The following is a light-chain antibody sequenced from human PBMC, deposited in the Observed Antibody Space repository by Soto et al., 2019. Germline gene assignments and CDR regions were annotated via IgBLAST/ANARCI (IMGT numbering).Light chain of an antibody. Sequence: DIQMTQSPSTLSASVGDRVTITCRASQSISSWLAWYQQKPGKAPNLLIYKASSLESGVPSRFSGSGSGTEFTLTISSLQPDDFATYYCQQYNSYPFTFGRGTKVEIK. CDR1: QSISSW. CDR2: KAS. CDR3: QQYNSYPFT. V-gene: IGKV1-5*03. J-gene: IGKJ4*01.